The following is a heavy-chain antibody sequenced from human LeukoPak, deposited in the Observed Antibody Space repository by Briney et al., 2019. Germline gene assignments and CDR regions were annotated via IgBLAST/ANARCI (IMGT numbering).Heavy chain of an antibody. V-gene: IGHV3-7*04. J-gene: IGHJ4*02. CDR1: KFTFIEYY. CDR3: ARWYYYYEF. CDR2: MKQIGTEI. Sequence: PGGSLRLSCVHSKFTFIEYYMTWVRQAPDKGPEWGAYMKQIGTEIKYLESVKGRLTISRDNAKTYLYLWMSSLTADDTGVYYCARWYYYYEFWGQGTMVSVCS. D-gene: IGHD3-16*01.